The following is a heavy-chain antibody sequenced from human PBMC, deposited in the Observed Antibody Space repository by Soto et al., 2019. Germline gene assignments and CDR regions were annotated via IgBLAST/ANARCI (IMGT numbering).Heavy chain of an antibody. Sequence: SETLSLTCTVSGGSISSSSYYWGWIRQPPGKGLEWIGSIYYSWSTYYNPSLKSRVTISVDTSKNQFSLKLSSVTAADTAVYYCARGNVLVGLLYYYYGMDVWCQGITVSVS. J-gene: IGHJ6*02. CDR2: IYYSWST. CDR3: ARGNVLVGLLYYYYGMDV. V-gene: IGHV4-39*01. D-gene: IGHD2-21*02. CDR1: GGSISSSSYY.